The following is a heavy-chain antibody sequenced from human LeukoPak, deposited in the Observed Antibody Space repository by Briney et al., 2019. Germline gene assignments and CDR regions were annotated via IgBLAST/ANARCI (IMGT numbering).Heavy chain of an antibody. CDR1: GFTFSSYA. V-gene: IGHV3-23*01. D-gene: IGHD6-6*01. CDR2: ISGSGGST. J-gene: IGHJ4*02. Sequence: GGSLRLSCAASGFTFSSYAMSWVRQAPGKGLEWVSTISGSGGSTYYADSVKGRFTISRDNSKNTLYLQMNSLRAEDTAVYYCAKDRCIAARRCYFDYWGQGTLVTVSS. CDR3: AKDRCIAARRCYFDY.